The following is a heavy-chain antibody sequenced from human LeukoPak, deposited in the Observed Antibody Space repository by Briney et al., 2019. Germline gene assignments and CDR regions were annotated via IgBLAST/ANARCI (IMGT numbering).Heavy chain of an antibody. CDR3: AREGHEIAVAGD. CDR2: ISAYNGNT. CDR1: GYTFTSYG. J-gene: IGHJ4*02. V-gene: IGHV1-18*01. Sequence: VASVKVSCKASGYTFTSYGISWVRQAPGQGLEWMGWISAYNGNTKYAQKLQDRVTMTTDTSTSKAYMELRSLRSDDTAVYYCAREGHEIAVAGDWGQGTLVTVSS. D-gene: IGHD6-19*01.